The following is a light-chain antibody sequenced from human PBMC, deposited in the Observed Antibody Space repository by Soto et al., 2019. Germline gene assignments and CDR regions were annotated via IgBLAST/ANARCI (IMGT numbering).Light chain of an antibody. V-gene: IGLV1-40*01. CDR2: GNK. Sequence: QSVLTQPPSVSGAPGQRGTISCTWGSSNIGGSYDVHWYQQLPGKAPKNLIYGNKKRPPGVPDRFSGSKSSTLASLAITGLQAEDEADYYCQSYDSSLRVFGTGTKVTVL. CDR3: QSYDSSLRV. CDR1: SSNIGGSYD. J-gene: IGLJ1*01.